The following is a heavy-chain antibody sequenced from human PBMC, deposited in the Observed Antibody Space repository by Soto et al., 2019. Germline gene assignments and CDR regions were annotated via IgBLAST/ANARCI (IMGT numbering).Heavy chain of an antibody. CDR1: GGSISSSDYY. CDR2: IYYSGTT. V-gene: IGHV4-39*01. D-gene: IGHD3-3*02. CDR3: ARQAGAFGYYMDV. Sequence: SETLSLTCTVSGGSISSSDYYWGWIRQPPGKGLEWIGAIYYSGTTYYSPCLQSRVTISVDTSKNQFSLKMRSVTAADTAVYFCARQAGAFGYYMDVWGKGPTVTVSS. J-gene: IGHJ6*03.